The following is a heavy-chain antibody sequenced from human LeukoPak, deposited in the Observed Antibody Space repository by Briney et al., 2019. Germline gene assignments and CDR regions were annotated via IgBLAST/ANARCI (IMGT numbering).Heavy chain of an antibody. V-gene: IGHV4-39*01. J-gene: IGHJ4*02. CDR2: IYYSGST. D-gene: IGHD3-10*01. CDR1: GGSISSSIYY. CDR3: ARRLGGSGSYYY. Sequence: SETLSLTCTVSGGSISSSIYYWGWIRQPPGKGLEWVGSIYYSGSTYYNPSLKSRVTISVDTSKNQFSLKLRSVTAADTAVYYCARRLGGSGSYYYWGQGTLVTVSS.